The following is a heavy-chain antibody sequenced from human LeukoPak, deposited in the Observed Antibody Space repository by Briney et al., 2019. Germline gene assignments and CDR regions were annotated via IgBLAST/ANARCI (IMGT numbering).Heavy chain of an antibody. D-gene: IGHD3-3*01. Sequence: PGGSLRLSCAASGFTFSSYGMHWVRQAPGKGLEWVAFIRYDGSNKYYADSVKGRFTISRDNSKNTLYLQMNSLRAEDTAVYYCAKPQITIFGVVRRWFDYWGQGTLVTVSS. CDR2: IRYDGSNK. J-gene: IGHJ4*02. V-gene: IGHV3-30*02. CDR1: GFTFSSYG. CDR3: AKPQITIFGVVRRWFDY.